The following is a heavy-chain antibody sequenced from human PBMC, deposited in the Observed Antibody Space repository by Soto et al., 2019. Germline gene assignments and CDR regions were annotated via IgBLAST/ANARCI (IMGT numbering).Heavy chain of an antibody. CDR3: ARCGIAARPRWGMDV. Sequence: PGESLKISCKGSGCSFTSYWISWVRQMPGKGLEWMGRIDPSDSYTNYSPSFQGHVTISADKSISTAYLQWSSLKASDTAMYYCARCGIAARPRWGMDVWGQGTTVTVSS. CDR2: IDPSDSYT. CDR1: GCSFTSYW. D-gene: IGHD6-6*01. J-gene: IGHJ6*02. V-gene: IGHV5-10-1*01.